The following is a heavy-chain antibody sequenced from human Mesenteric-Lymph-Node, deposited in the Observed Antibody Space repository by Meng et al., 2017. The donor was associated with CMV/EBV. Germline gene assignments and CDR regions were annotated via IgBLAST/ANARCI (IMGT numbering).Heavy chain of an antibody. CDR3: AKDLHDYANDY. CDR1: GFTFSNYA. CDR2: IYSDRSGGST. J-gene: IGHJ4*02. Sequence: SGFTFSNYAMVWVRQGPGKGLEWVSLIYSDRSGGSTHYADSVKGRFTISRDDSENTLFLQMNSLRAEDTAIYYCAKDLHDYANDYWGQGTLVTVS. D-gene: IGHD2-2*01. V-gene: IGHV3-23*03.